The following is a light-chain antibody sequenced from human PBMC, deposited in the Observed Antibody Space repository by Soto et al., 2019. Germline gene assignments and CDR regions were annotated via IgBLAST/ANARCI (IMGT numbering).Light chain of an antibody. CDR3: QQSGGSLYT. V-gene: IGKV3-20*01. J-gene: IGKJ2*01. CDR1: QSVTTDS. Sequence: EIVLTQSPATLSLSPGERATLSCRASQSVTTDSVAWYQQRPGQPPRLPIYGTSNRATGIPDRFSGSGSETDFTLIISRLEPEDFAVYFCQQSGGSLYTFGQGTKVEIK. CDR2: GTS.